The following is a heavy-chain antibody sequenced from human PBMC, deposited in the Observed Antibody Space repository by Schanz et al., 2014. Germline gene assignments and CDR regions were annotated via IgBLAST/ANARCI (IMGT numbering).Heavy chain of an antibody. CDR2: MNESHSTI. J-gene: IGHJ4*02. CDR1: TFTFSSDW. CDR3: ARDHTTESYYSAGPPIDY. Sequence: EVQLLESGGGLVQPGGSLRLSCAASTFTFSSDWMSWVRQAPGKGLEWVSAMNESHSTIYYADSVRGRFTISRDNSKNTLFLQMNSLRAEDTAVYYCARDHTTESYYSAGPPIDYWGQGTLLTVSS. V-gene: IGHV3-23*01. D-gene: IGHD1-26*01.